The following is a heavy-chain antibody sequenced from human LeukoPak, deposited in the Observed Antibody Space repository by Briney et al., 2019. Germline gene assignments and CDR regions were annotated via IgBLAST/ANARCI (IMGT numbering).Heavy chain of an antibody. D-gene: IGHD3-22*01. CDR2: ILGDGTFT. CDR3: AKDMYNYDSPYFDS. Sequence: HPGGSLRLSCAASGVSVTTYAMSWVRQAPGKWLEWVSRILGDGTFTYYSDSVKGRFTISRDSSTNTLHLQMNSLRAEDTAVYFCAKDMYNYDSPYFDSWGQGTLVTVSS. J-gene: IGHJ4*02. CDR1: GVSVTTYA. V-gene: IGHV3-23*01.